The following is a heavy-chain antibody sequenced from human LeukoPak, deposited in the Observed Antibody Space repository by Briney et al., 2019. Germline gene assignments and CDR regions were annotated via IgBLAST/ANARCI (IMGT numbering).Heavy chain of an antibody. Sequence: ASVKVSCKASGYTFTSYGISWVRQAPGQGLEWMGWISAYNGNTNYAQKLQGRVTMTRDTSTSTVYMELSSLTSEDTAVYYCAREGNLRIAVAGTGYYFDYWGQGTLVTVSS. CDR3: AREGNLRIAVAGTGYYFDY. D-gene: IGHD6-19*01. V-gene: IGHV1-18*01. J-gene: IGHJ4*02. CDR2: ISAYNGNT. CDR1: GYTFTSYG.